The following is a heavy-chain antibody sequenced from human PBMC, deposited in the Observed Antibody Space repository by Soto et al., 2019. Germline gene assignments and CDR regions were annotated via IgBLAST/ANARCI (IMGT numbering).Heavy chain of an antibody. CDR2: IWYDGSNK. CDR1: GFTFSSYG. J-gene: IGHJ4*02. V-gene: IGHV3-33*01. D-gene: IGHD6-19*01. Sequence: GSLRLSCAASGFTFSSYGMHWVRQAPGKGLEWVAVIWYDGSNKYYADSVKGRFTISRDNSKNTLYLQMNSLRAEDTAVYYCARTIAVAAPGADYWGQGTLVTVSS. CDR3: ARTIAVAAPGADY.